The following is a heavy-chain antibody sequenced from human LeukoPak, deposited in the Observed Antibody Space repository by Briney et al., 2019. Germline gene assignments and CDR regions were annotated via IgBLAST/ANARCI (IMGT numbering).Heavy chain of an antibody. CDR2: ISATSTYI. Sequence: GSLRLSCAASGFTFSSHNINWVRQAPGKGLEWVSSISATSTYIYYADSVKGRFTVSRDNAKNSVYLQMTSLRAEDTAVYYCANNDYLGHWGQGTLVTVSS. D-gene: IGHD5-24*01. CDR1: GFTFSSHN. J-gene: IGHJ4*02. V-gene: IGHV3-21*01. CDR3: ANNDYLGH.